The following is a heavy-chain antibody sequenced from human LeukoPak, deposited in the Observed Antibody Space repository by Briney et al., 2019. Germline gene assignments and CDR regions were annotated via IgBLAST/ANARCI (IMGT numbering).Heavy chain of an antibody. V-gene: IGHV3-21*01. CDR1: GFTFRSYS. CDR2: ISSRSSYI. CDR3: GRWRSADAFDI. D-gene: IGHD2-15*01. Sequence: PGGSLRLSCAASGFTFRSYSMNWLRQAPGKGLEWVSSISSRSSYIYYADSVKCRFTISRHNPKNSLYLQMNSLRAEDSAVYYCGRWRSADAFDIWGQGTLVTVSS. J-gene: IGHJ3*02.